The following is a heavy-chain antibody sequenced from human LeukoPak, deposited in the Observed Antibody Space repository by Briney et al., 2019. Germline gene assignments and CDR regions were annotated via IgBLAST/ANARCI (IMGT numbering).Heavy chain of an antibody. V-gene: IGHV5-51*01. CDR2: IYPGDSDT. J-gene: IGHJ4*02. Sequence: GESLKISCKGSGYSFTNYRIGWVRQMPGKGLEWMGIIYPGDSDTRYSPSFQGQVTISADKSISTAYLQWNSLKASDTAMYFCARREPGQGKYHFDYWGQGTLVTVSS. CDR1: GYSFTNYR. D-gene: IGHD1-14*01. CDR3: ARREPGQGKYHFDY.